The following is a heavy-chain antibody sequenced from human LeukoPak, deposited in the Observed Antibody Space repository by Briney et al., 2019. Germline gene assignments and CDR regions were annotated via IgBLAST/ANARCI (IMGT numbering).Heavy chain of an antibody. Sequence: ASVKVSCKASGYTFTSYDINWVRQATGQGLEWMGWMNPNSGNTGYAQKFQGGVTMTRNTSISTAYMELSSLRSEDTAVYYCARGLRWFGESYDYWGQGTLVTVSS. CDR2: MNPNSGNT. V-gene: IGHV1-8*01. CDR3: ARGLRWFGESYDY. D-gene: IGHD3-10*01. J-gene: IGHJ4*02. CDR1: GYTFTSYD.